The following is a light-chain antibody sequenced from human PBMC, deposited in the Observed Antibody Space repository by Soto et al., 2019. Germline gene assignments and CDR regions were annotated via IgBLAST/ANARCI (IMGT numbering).Light chain of an antibody. CDR2: DIS. CDR1: QYVSTN. V-gene: IGKV3D-15*01. CDR3: QQYDTWPLT. Sequence: ETVMTQFPATLSVSPGERATLSCRASQYVSTNLAWYQQQPGQPPRLLIYDISNGATGIPARFSGSGSETKFALTITSLQSEDFAVYYCQQYDTWPLTFGGGTKVDIK. J-gene: IGKJ4*01.